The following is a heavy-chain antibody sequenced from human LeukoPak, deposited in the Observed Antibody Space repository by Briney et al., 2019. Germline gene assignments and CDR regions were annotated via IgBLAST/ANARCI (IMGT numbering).Heavy chain of an antibody. D-gene: IGHD3-22*01. CDR3: ARDQGYYDSSGSFDY. CDR2: INPSGGST. CDR1: GYTFTSYY. V-gene: IGHV1-46*01. J-gene: IGHJ4*02. Sequence: GASVKVSCKASGYTFTSYYMHWVRQAPGQGLEWMGIINPSGGSTSYAQKFQGRVTMTRDTSTSTVYMELSSLRSEDTAVYYCARDQGYYDSSGSFDYWGQGALVTVSS.